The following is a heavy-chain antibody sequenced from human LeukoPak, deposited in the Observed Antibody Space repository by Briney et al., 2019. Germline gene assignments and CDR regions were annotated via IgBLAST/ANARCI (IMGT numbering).Heavy chain of an antibody. V-gene: IGHV1-3*01. CDR1: GYTFTSYA. Sequence: ASVKVSCKASGYTFTSYAMHWVRQAPGQRLEWMGWINAGNGNTKYSQKFQGRVTITRDTSASTAYMELSSLRSEDTAVYYCARGTGPYSGYDSEFDYWGQGTLVTVSS. CDR3: ARGTGPYSGYDSEFDY. CDR2: INAGNGNT. J-gene: IGHJ4*02. D-gene: IGHD5-12*01.